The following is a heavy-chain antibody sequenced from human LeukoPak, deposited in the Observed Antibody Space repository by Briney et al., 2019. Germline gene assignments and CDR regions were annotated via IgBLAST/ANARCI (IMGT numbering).Heavy chain of an antibody. CDR1: GFTFRNYR. CDR3: ARDNFQGYYGMDV. CDR2: ISSSSSYI. J-gene: IGHJ6*02. V-gene: IGHV3-21*01. Sequence: GGYLRLSCAASGFTFRNYRMKWVRQAPGKGLEWVSSISSSSSYIYYADSVKGRFTISRDNAKNSLYLQMNSLRAEDTAVYYCARDNFQGYYGMDVWGQGTTVTVSS.